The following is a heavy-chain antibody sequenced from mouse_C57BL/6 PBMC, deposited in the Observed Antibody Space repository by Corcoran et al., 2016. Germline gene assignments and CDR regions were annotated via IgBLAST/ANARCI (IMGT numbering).Heavy chain of an antibody. Sequence: QVQLQQSGAELARPGASVKLSCKASGYTFTSYGISWVKQRTGQGLEWIGEIYPRSGNTYYNEKFKGKATLTADKSSSTAYMELRSLTSEDSAVYFCARGAFYDGYHYAMDYWGQGTSVTVSS. CDR2: IYPRSGNT. V-gene: IGHV1-81*01. D-gene: IGHD2-3*01. CDR3: ARGAFYDGYHYAMDY. J-gene: IGHJ4*01. CDR1: GYTFTSYG.